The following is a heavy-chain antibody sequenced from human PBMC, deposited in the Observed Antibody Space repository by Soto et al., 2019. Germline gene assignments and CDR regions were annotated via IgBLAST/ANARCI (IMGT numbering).Heavy chain of an antibody. CDR3: ARSRGAFDI. Sequence: GGSLRLSCAASRFTFSRYAIHLVRQAPGKGLEYVSAISSNGGSTYYADSVKGRFTISRDNSKNTLYLQMGSLRAEDIAVYYCARSRGAFDIWGQGTMVTVSS. CDR1: RFTFSRYA. V-gene: IGHV3-64*02. J-gene: IGHJ3*02. CDR2: ISSNGGST.